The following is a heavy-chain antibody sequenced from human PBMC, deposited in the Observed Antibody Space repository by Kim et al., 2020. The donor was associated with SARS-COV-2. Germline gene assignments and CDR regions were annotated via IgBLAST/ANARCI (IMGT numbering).Heavy chain of an antibody. Sequence: SGPTLVKPTQTLTLTCTFSGFSLSTSGVGVGWIRQPPGKALEWLALIYWDDDKRYSPSLKSRLTITKDTSKNQVVLTMTNMDPVDTATYYCAHRPPVLRYFGLYAFDIWGQGTMVTVSS. CDR3: AHRPPVLRYFGLYAFDI. D-gene: IGHD3-9*01. CDR2: IYWDDDK. V-gene: IGHV2-5*02. CDR1: GFSLSTSGVG. J-gene: IGHJ3*02.